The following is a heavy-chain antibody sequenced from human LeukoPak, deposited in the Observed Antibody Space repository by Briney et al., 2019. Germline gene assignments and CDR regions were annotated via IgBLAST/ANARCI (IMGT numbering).Heavy chain of an antibody. D-gene: IGHD2-15*01. J-gene: IGHJ4*02. Sequence: GESLKISCKGSGYSFTSYWIGWVRQMPGKGLEWMGIIYPGDSDTRYSPSFQGQVTISADKSISTAYLQWSSLKASDTAMYYCARRYCSGGSCYWRYFDYWGQGTLVTVSS. CDR2: IYPGDSDT. CDR1: GYSFTSYW. V-gene: IGHV5-51*01. CDR3: ARRYCSGGSCYWRYFDY.